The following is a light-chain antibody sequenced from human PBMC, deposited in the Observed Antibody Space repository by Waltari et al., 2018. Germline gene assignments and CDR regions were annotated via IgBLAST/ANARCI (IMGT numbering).Light chain of an antibody. J-gene: IGKJ4*01. V-gene: IGKV3-11*01. CDR2: DTS. Sequence: DIVLTQSPAILSLSPGERASLSCRASQSVTNYLARYQQKPGQAPRLLIYDTSNRATGIPARFSGSAFGTDFTLTISSLEPEDFAVYYCQQRRDWPLTFGGGTKVEIK. CDR3: QQRRDWPLT. CDR1: QSVTNY.